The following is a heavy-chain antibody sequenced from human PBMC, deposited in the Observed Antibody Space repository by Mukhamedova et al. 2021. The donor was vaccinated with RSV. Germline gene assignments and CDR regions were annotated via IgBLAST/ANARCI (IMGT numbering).Heavy chain of an antibody. CDR2: INPSGGST. J-gene: IGHJ4*02. CDR3: ARADEYCGGDCYSSYFDY. Sequence: EWMGIINPSGGSTSYAQKFQGRVTMTRDTSTSTVYMELSSLRSEDTAVYYCARADEYCGGDCYSSYFDYWGQGTLVTFSS. D-gene: IGHD2-21*02. V-gene: IGHV1-46*01.